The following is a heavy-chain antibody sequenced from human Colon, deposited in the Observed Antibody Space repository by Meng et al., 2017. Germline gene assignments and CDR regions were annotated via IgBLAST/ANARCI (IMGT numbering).Heavy chain of an antibody. J-gene: IGHJ4*02. CDR2: VYNSGNNA. CDR3: ARDRVPGKY. CDR1: GGSISNYY. Sequence: QVKLQESGPGLVKPSETLSLTCSLSGGSISNYYWSWIRQPPGRGLEWIGHVYNSGNNAKYNSSLESRVTISVDTSKNQFSLKLSSVTPADTAVYFCARDRVPGKYWGQGTLVTVSS. D-gene: IGHD1-14*01. V-gene: IGHV4-59*01.